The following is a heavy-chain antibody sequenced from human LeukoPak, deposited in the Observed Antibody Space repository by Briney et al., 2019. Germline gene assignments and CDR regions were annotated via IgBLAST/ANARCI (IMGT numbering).Heavy chain of an antibody. V-gene: IGHV3-21*01. Sequence: GGSLRLSCAASGFTFSSYSMNWVRQAPGKGLEWVSSVSSSSSYIYYADSVKGRFTISRDNAKNSLYLQMNSLRAEDTAVYYCATIATRRFDYWGQGTLVTVSS. CDR3: ATIATRRFDY. CDR1: GFTFSSYS. CDR2: VSSSSSYI. J-gene: IGHJ4*02. D-gene: IGHD6-6*01.